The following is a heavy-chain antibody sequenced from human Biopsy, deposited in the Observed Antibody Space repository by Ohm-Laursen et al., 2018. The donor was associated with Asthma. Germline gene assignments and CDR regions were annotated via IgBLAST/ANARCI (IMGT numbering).Heavy chain of an antibody. CDR3: ARGNHHLDYGGNSGAFDI. V-gene: IGHV3-30*03. D-gene: IGHD4-23*01. Sequence: SLRLSCTASGFTFMTYGMHWVRQAPGKGLEWVAVISYDGSNKYYADSVKGRFTISRDNSKNTLYLQMNSLRAEDTAVYYCARGNHHLDYGGNSGAFDIWGQGTMVTVSS. CDR1: GFTFMTYG. J-gene: IGHJ3*02. CDR2: ISYDGSNK.